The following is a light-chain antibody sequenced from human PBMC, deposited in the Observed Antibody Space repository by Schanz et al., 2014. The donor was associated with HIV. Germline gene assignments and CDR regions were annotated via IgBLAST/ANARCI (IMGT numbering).Light chain of an antibody. CDR2: KAS. CDR3: QQYNSYPWT. J-gene: IGKJ1*01. CDR1: QSISSW. V-gene: IGKV1-5*03. Sequence: DIQMTQAPSTLSASVGDRVTITCRASQSISSWLAWYQQKPGKAPQVLIYKASTLESGVPSRFSGSGSGTEFTLTISSLQPDDFATYYCQQYNSYPWTFGQGTKVE.